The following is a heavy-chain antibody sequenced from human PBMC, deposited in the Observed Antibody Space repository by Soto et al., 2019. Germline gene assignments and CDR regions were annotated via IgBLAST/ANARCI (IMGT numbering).Heavy chain of an antibody. D-gene: IGHD3-22*01. CDR3: ARAGQYYYDSSGYYYPYYFDY. V-gene: IGHV3-23*01. CDR2: ISGSGGST. Sequence: GGSLRLSCAASGFTFSSYAMSWVRQAPGKGLEWVSAISGSGGSTYYADSVKGRFTISRDNSKNTLYLQMNSLRAEDTAVYYCARAGQYYYDSSGYYYPYYFDYWGQGXLVTVSS. CDR1: GFTFSSYA. J-gene: IGHJ4*02.